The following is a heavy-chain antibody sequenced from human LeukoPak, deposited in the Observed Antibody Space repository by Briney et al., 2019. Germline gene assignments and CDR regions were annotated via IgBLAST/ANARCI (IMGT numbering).Heavy chain of an antibody. CDR1: GFTFSSYA. CDR2: ITGSGGTT. CDR3: ARRYYDSSGYGFDY. Sequence: GGSLRLSCAAPGFTFSSYAMSWVRQAPGKGLEWVSAITGSGGTTYYSDSVKGRFTISRDNSKNTLYLQMNSLRAEDTPVYYCARRYYDSSGYGFDYWGQGTLVTVSS. V-gene: IGHV3-23*01. D-gene: IGHD3-22*01. J-gene: IGHJ4*02.